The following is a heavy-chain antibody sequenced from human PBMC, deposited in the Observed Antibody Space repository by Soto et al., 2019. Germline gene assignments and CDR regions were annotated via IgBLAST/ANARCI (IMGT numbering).Heavy chain of an antibody. Sequence: PSETLSLTCTVSGSSISGYYWSWLRQPPGKGLEWIGYIYNIIGSTSYNPSLRSRVTMSRDESKSTAYLQMDSLRPEDTAVYYCSSDSAYLLGVLGHWGQGTLVTVSS. D-gene: IGHD5-12*01. CDR3: SSDSAYLLGVLGH. CDR2: IYNIIGST. J-gene: IGHJ4*02. V-gene: IGHV4-4*08. CDR1: GSSISGYY.